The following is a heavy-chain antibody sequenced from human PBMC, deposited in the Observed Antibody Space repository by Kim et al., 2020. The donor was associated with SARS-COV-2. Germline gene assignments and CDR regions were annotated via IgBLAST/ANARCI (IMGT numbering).Heavy chain of an antibody. J-gene: IGHJ6*02. Sequence: SETLSLTCAVYGGSFSGYYWSWIRQSPGKGLEWIGEINHSGSTNYNPSLKSRVTISVDTSKNQFSLKLSSVTAADTAVYYCAGVPRRDDFWSGFYGMDVWGQGTTVTVSS. D-gene: IGHD3-3*01. CDR2: INHSGST. CDR1: GGSFSGYY. V-gene: IGHV4-34*01. CDR3: AGVPRRDDFWSGFYGMDV.